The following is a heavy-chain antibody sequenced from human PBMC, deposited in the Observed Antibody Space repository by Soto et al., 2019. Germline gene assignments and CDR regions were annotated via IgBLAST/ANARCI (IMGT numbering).Heavy chain of an antibody. J-gene: IGHJ6*02. Sequence: EVQLVESGGGLVQPGGSLRLSCAASGFTFSTYWMNWVRQAPGKGLEWVANIKEDGSEEYYVDSVKGQCTISRDNAKNSLYLDMNSLRGEDTAVYYCARDWGAPGRGSAFVYYYHFGMDVWGQGTTVTVPS. CDR3: ARDWGAPGRGSAFVYYYHFGMDV. CDR1: GFTFSTYW. D-gene: IGHD3-16*01. CDR2: IKEDGSEE. V-gene: IGHV3-7*05.